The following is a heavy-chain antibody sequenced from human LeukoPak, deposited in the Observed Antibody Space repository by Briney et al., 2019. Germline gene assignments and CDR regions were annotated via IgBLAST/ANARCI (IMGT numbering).Heavy chain of an antibody. V-gene: IGHV3-7*01. CDR2: IKQDGSEK. CDR1: TFTFSRYW. D-gene: IGHD3-10*01. J-gene: IGHJ3*02. Sequence: GGSLRLSCAASTFTFSRYWMSWVRQAPGKGLEWVANIKQDGSEKYYVDSVKGRFTISRDNAKNSVYLQMSSLRAEDTAVYYCARDGHGVTLVRGVIKAGGAFDIWGQGTMVTVSS. CDR3: ARDGHGVTLVRGVIKAGGAFDI.